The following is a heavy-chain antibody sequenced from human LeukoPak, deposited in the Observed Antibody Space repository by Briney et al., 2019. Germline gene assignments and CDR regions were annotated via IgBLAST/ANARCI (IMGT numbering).Heavy chain of an antibody. CDR2: ISAYNGNT. V-gene: IGHV1-18*01. J-gene: IGHJ4*02. Sequence: ASVKASCKASGYTFTSYGISWVRQAPGQGLEWMGWISAYNGNTNYAQKLQGRVTMTTDTSTSTAYMELRSLRSDDTAVYYRARAYCSSTSCYNFADYWGQGTLVTVSS. D-gene: IGHD2-2*02. CDR3: ARAYCSSTSCYNFADY. CDR1: GYTFTSYG.